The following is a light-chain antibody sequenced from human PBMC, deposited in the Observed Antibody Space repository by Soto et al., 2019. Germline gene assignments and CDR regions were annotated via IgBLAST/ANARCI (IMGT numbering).Light chain of an antibody. CDR1: QNVSSSY. V-gene: IGKV3-20*01. CDR3: QQYGSSPPKT. J-gene: IGKJ1*01. CDR2: GAS. Sequence: EIVLTQSPGTLSLSPGERANLSCRASQNVSSSYLAWYQQKPGQAPRLLIYGASSRATGIPDRFSGSGSGTDFTLTISRLEPEDFAVYYCQQYGSSPPKTFGQGTKVEIK.